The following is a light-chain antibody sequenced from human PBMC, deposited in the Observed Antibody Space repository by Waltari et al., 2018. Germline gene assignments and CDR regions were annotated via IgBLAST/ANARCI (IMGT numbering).Light chain of an antibody. V-gene: IGKV3-11*01. J-gene: IGKJ3*01. CDR3: QQRSDWPPGFT. CDR2: DAS. Sequence: EIVMTQSPATLSVSPGEAATLSCRASRAIANNLAWYQQKPGQALRLLIYDASTRATGIPARFSGSWSGTDFTLTISSLEPEDFAVYYCQQRSDWPPGFTFGPGTKVDIK. CDR1: RAIANN.